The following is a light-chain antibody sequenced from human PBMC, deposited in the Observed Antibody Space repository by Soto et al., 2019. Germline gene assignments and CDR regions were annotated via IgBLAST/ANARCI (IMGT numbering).Light chain of an antibody. Sequence: EIVLTQSPATLSLSPGERATLSCRASQSVSSYLAWYQQKPGQAPRLLIYDVSNRATGIPARFSGSGSGTDFTLTISRLEPEAFAVYHCQQRSNWRWTFGQGTKVEIK. V-gene: IGKV3-11*01. J-gene: IGKJ1*01. CDR3: QQRSNWRWT. CDR1: QSVSSY. CDR2: DVS.